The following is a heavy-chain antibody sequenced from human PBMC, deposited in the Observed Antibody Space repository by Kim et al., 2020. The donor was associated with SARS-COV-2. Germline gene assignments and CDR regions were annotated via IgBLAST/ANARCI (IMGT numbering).Heavy chain of an antibody. CDR3: TTDLSIYYDSSGYDYYYYDGMDV. J-gene: IGHJ6*02. CDR1: GFTFSNSW. Sequence: GGSLRLSCAASGFTFSNSWMSWVRQAPGKGLEWVGRIKSKTDGGTTDYAAPVKGRFSITRYDSKNTLHLQMNSLKTEDTAVYYCTTDLSIYYDSSGYDYYYYDGMDVWGQGTTVTVSS. D-gene: IGHD3-22*01. CDR2: IKSKTDGGTT. V-gene: IGHV3-15*01.